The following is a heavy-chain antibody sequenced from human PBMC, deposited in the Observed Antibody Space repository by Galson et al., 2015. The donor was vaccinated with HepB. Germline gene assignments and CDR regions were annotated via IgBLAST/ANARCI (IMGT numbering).Heavy chain of an antibody. CDR1: GFTFSSYA. CDR3: VKPSRQQLARGGIDFDY. J-gene: IGHJ4*02. V-gene: IGHV3-64D*06. Sequence: SLRLSCAASGFTFSSYAMHWVRQAPGKGLEYVSAISSNGGSTYYADSVKGRFTISRDNSKNTLYLQMSSLRAEDTAVYYCVKPSRQQLARGGIDFDYWGQGTLVTVSS. CDR2: ISSNGGST. D-gene: IGHD6-13*01.